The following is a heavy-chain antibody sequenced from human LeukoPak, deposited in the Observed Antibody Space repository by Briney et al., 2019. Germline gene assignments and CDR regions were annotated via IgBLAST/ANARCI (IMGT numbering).Heavy chain of an antibody. CDR3: ARSLYSSSQPFDY. CDR1: GGSISSYY. Sequence: SETLSLTCTVSGGSISSYYWSWIRQPPGKGLEWIGYIYYSGGTNYNPSLKSRVTISVDTSKNQFSLKLSSVTAADTAAYYCARSLYSSSQPFDYWGQGTLVTVSS. J-gene: IGHJ4*02. CDR2: IYYSGGT. D-gene: IGHD6-13*01. V-gene: IGHV4-59*01.